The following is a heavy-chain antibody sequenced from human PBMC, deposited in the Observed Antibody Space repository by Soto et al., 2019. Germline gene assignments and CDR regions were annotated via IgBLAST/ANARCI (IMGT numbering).Heavy chain of an antibody. V-gene: IGHV3-74*01. CDR2: IKSDGIST. CDR1: GFTFSPHW. CDR3: VRDRYYGMDV. Sequence: GGSLRISCAASGFTFSPHWMHRVPQVPGKGLVWVSRIKSDGISTTYADSVKGRFTISRDNAKNTLYLQMNSLRAEDTAVYYCVRDRYYGMDVWGQGTTVTVSS. J-gene: IGHJ6*02.